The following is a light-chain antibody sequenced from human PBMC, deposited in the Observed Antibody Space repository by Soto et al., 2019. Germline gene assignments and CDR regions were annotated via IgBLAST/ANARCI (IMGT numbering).Light chain of an antibody. CDR3: QQYNHWPLT. Sequence: DIVLTQSPGTMALSPWERATLSCRASQSVSSSYLAWYQQKPGQAPRLLIYGASTRATGIPGRFSGSGSGTEFTLTISSLQSEDFAVYYCQQYNHWPLTFGGGTKVDI. CDR2: GAS. J-gene: IGKJ4*01. V-gene: IGKV3-15*01. CDR1: QSVSSSY.